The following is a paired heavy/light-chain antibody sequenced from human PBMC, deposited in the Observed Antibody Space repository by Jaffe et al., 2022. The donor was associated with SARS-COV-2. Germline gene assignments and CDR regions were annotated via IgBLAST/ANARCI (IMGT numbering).Light chain of an antibody. J-gene: IGKJ4*01. V-gene: IGKV1-8*01. CDR2: ATS. Sequence: AIRMTQSPSSFSASTGDRVTITCRASQGITSSLAWYQQKPGKAPKLLIYATSTLKSGVPSRFSGSASGTDFTLTISYLQSEDIATYYCQQYYIYPVTFGGGTKVEIK. CDR3: QQYYIYPVT. CDR1: QGITSS.
Heavy chain of an antibody. CDR3: ARDEYWFESRGNHYVSREYFQH. Sequence: EVQLVESGGGLVQPGGSLKLSCAASGFTFSNYWMNWVRQAPGKGLEWLANIKQDGRETYYVDSVKGRFTISRDNAKNSLYLQLNSLTAEDTAVYYCARDEYWFESRGNHYVSREYFQHWGQGTLVTVSS. CDR1: GFTFSNYW. V-gene: IGHV3-7*03. J-gene: IGHJ1*01. CDR2: IKQDGRET. D-gene: IGHD3-22*01.